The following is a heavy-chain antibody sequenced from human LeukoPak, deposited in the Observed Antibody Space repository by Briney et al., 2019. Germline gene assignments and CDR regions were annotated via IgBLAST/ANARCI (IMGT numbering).Heavy chain of an antibody. CDR3: ARVRRAGNTGWNFDL. Sequence: SETLSLTCTVSGGSISSGDYYWTWIRQPPGKGLEWIGSIYYSGSTYNNPSLKSRITISVDTSKNQFSLNLSSLTAADTAVYYCARVRRAGNTGWNFDLWGRGTLVTVSS. J-gene: IGHJ2*01. CDR2: IYYSGST. V-gene: IGHV4-30-4*08. CDR1: GGSISSGDYY. D-gene: IGHD1-1*01.